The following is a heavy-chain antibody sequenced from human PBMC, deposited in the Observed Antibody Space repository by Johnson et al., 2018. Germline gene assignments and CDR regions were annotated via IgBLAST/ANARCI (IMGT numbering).Heavy chain of an antibody. V-gene: IGHV3-30-3*01. CDR2: ISDDGSNK. D-gene: IGHD5-18*01. CDR3: ARDLDTAMAGVLGY. J-gene: IGHJ4*02. Sequence: QVQLVESGGGVVQPGRSLRLSCAASGFTFSSYAMHWVRQAPGKGLEWVAVISDDGSNKYYADSVKGRFTISRDNSKNTLYLQMNSRRAEDTAVYYCARDLDTAMAGVLGYWGQGTLVTVSS. CDR1: GFTFSSYA.